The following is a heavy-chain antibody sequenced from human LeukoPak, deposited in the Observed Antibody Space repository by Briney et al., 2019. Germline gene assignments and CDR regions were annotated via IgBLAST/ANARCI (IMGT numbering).Heavy chain of an antibody. CDR3: ARSYYYGSRFDP. J-gene: IGHJ5*02. CDR2: IYYSGST. CDR1: GGSISSYY. D-gene: IGHD3-10*01. Sequence: SETLSLTCTVSGGSISSYYWSWIRQPPGKGLEWIGYIYYSGSTNYNPSLKSRVTISADTSKNQFSLKLSSVTAADTAVYYCARSYYYGSRFDPWGQGTLVTVSS. V-gene: IGHV4-59*01.